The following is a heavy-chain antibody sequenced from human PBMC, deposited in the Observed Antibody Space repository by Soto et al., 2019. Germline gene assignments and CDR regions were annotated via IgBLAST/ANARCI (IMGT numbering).Heavy chain of an antibody. J-gene: IGHJ4*02. CDR1: GFTFSSYG. V-gene: IGHV3-30*18. CDR2: ISYDGSNK. D-gene: IGHD2-21*02. Sequence: QVQLVESGGGVVQPGRSLRLSCAASGFTFSSYGMHWVRQAPGKGLEWVAVISYDGSNKYYADSVKGRFTISRDNSKNTLYLQRNSLRAEDTAVYYCAKDGDNCGGDCYSDYFDYWGQGTLVTVSS. CDR3: AKDGDNCGGDCYSDYFDY.